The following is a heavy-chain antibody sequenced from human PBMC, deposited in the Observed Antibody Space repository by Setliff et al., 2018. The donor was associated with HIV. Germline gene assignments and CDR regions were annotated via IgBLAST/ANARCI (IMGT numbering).Heavy chain of an antibody. J-gene: IGHJ4*02. CDR3: ARLPRQLLKGAAAYFDY. D-gene: IGHD5-18*01. CDR2: IYHTGST. Sequence: SETLSLTCAVSGGSISSTNWWSWVRQPPGKGLEWIGEIYHTGSTYYNPSLRSRVTISVDTSKNQFSLRLSSATAADTAVYYCARLPRQLLKGAAAYFDYWGQGILVTVSS. CDR1: GGSISSTNW. V-gene: IGHV4-4*02.